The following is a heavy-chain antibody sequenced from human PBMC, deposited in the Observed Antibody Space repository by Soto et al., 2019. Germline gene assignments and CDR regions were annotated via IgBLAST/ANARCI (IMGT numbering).Heavy chain of an antibody. Sequence: SETLSLTCAVYGGSFSGYYWTWIRQPPGTGLEWIGEINHSGSTNYNPSLKSRVTISVDTSKSQFSLNLYSVTAADTAVYYCARVCGGDCHNGMDVWGQGTTVTVSS. V-gene: IGHV4-34*01. J-gene: IGHJ6*02. CDR3: ARVCGGDCHNGMDV. CDR2: INHSGST. CDR1: GGSFSGYY. D-gene: IGHD2-21*02.